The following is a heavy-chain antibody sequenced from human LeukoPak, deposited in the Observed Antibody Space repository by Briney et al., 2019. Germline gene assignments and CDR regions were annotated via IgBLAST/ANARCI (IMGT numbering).Heavy chain of an antibody. Sequence: SETLSLTCTVSGGSISSYYWSWIRQPPEKGLEWIGYIYYSGSTNYNPSLKSRVTISVDTSKNQFSLKLSSVTAADTAVYYCARGVSRWLQSLQWGQGTLVTVSS. CDR2: IYYSGST. J-gene: IGHJ4*02. V-gene: IGHV4-59*01. CDR3: ARGVSRWLQSLQ. CDR1: GGSISSYY. D-gene: IGHD5-24*01.